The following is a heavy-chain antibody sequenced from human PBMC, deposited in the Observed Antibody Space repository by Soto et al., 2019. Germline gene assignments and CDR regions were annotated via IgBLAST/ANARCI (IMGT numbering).Heavy chain of an antibody. CDR3: ARRQNSPNLFDT. Sequence: LSLTCTVSGGSITNNYWSGIRQSPGKGLEWIGCSYYSGSTSYNPSLRSRVTISIDTSKTQFSLRLRSVTAADTAVYYCARRQNSPNLFDTSGQGILVTVSS. D-gene: IGHD1-7*01. CDR1: GGSITNNY. V-gene: IGHV4-59*08. CDR2: SYYSGST. J-gene: IGHJ5*02.